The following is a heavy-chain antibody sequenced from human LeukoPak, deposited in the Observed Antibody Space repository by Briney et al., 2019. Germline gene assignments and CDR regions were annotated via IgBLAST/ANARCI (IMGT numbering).Heavy chain of an antibody. V-gene: IGHV4-34*01. CDR2: INHSGST. D-gene: IGHD3-10*01. CDR3: ARHRNRARRDQVWFGELKNWFDP. Sequence: KTSETLSLTCAVYGGSFSGYYWSWIRQPPGKGLEWIGEINHSGSTNYNPSLKSRVTISVDTSKNQFSLKLSSVTAADTAVYYCARHRNRARRDQVWFGELKNWFDPWGQGTLVTVSS. CDR1: GGSFSGYY. J-gene: IGHJ5*02.